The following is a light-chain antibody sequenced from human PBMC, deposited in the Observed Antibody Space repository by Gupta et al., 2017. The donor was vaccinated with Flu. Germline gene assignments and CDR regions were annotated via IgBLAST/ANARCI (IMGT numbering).Light chain of an antibody. CDR1: SLRSYY. CDR3: NSRDSSGNHLV. Sequence: SSELTQDPAVSVALGQTVRITCQGDSLRSYYASWYQQKPGQAPVLVIYGKNNRPSGIPDRFSGSSSGTTASVTITGAQAEDEADYYCNSRDSSGNHLVFGTGTKVTVL. J-gene: IGLJ1*01. V-gene: IGLV3-19*01. CDR2: GKN.